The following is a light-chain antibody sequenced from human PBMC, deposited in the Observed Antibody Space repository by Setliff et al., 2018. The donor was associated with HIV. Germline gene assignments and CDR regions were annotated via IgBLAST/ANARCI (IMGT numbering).Light chain of an antibody. CDR1: SSDVGGYTY. V-gene: IGLV2-14*03. CDR2: DVN. CDR3: NSFTGTGTYV. J-gene: IGLJ1*01. Sequence: QSVLAQPASVSGSPGQSITISCTGTSSDVGGYTYVSWYQQRPGRAPKLIIYDVNSRPSGVSNRFSGSKSGNTASLTISGLQAEDEADYYCNSFTGTGTYVFGTGTKVTVL.